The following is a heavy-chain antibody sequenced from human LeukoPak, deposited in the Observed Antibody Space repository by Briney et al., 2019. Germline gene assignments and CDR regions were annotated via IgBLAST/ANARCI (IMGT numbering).Heavy chain of an antibody. CDR2: ISGSGGST. CDR1: GFTFSSYA. V-gene: IGHV3-23*01. CDR3: AKVPWEFHYFDY. J-gene: IGHJ4*02. D-gene: IGHD1-26*01. Sequence: GGSLRLSCAASGFTFSSYAMSWVRQAPGKGLERVSAISGSGGSTYYADSVKGRFTISRDNSKNTLYLQMNSLRAEDTAVYYCAKVPWEFHYFDYWGQGTLVTVSS.